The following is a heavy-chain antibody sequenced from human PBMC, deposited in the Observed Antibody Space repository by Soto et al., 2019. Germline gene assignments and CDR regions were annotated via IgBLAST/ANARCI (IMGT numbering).Heavy chain of an antibody. CDR3: AKVSSSWYAGFFDL. CDR1: GFTFSSHA. D-gene: IGHD6-13*01. CDR2: LSDSGISI. V-gene: IGHV3-23*01. J-gene: IGHJ4*02. Sequence: EVQLLESGGGLVQPGGSLRLSCTASGFTFSSHAMTWFRQAPGKGLEWVSGLSDSGISIYYAASVKYRLTISRDNSKNTLYLQIHTLRAEDTAVYYCAKVSSSWYAGFFDLWGQGTLVTVSS.